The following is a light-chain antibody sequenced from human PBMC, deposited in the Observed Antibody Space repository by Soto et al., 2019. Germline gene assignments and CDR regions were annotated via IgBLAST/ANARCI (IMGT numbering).Light chain of an antibody. CDR2: RND. J-gene: IGLJ3*02. V-gene: IGLV1-47*01. Sequence: QSVLTQPPSASGTPGQRVTISCSGSSSNIGTYYVYWYQQLPGTTPKLLIYRNDQRPSGVPDRFSASKSGTSASLAISGLRSEDEADYYCAVWDDRLHGMFGGGTQLTVL. CDR3: AVWDDRLHGM. CDR1: SSNIGTYY.